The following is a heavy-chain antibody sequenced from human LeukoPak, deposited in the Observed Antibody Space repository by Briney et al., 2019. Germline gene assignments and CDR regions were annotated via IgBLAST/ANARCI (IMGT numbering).Heavy chain of an antibody. D-gene: IGHD6-19*01. J-gene: IGHJ5*02. Sequence: ASVKVSCKASGYTLTDYAIHWVRQAPGQRLEWMGWINVGSGSTKYSQRFQGRVNITGDTSANTAYMELSSLRSEDTAVYYCSTSSGWLYSYFDLWGQGTLVTVSS. CDR2: INVGSGST. V-gene: IGHV1-3*01. CDR3: STSSGWLYSYFDL. CDR1: GYTLTDYA.